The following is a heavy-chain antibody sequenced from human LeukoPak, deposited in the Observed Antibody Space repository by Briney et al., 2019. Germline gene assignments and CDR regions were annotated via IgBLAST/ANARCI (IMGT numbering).Heavy chain of an antibody. CDR2: INPNSGGT. D-gene: IGHD3-9*01. CDR3: ARGFLTGHSGMVVGYFDY. CDR1: GYTFTGYY. J-gene: IGHJ4*02. V-gene: IGHV1-2*02. Sequence: GASVKVSCKASGYTFTGYYMHWVRQAPGQGLEWMGWINPNSGGTNYAQKFQGRVTMTRDTSISTAYMELSRLRSDDTAVYYCARGFLTGHSGMVVGYFDYWGQGTLVTVSS.